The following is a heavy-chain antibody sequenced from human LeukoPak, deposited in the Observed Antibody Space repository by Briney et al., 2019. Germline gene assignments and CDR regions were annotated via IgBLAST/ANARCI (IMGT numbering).Heavy chain of an antibody. Sequence: GASVKVSCKASGGTFSSYAISWVRQAPGQGLEWMGRIIPILGIANYAQKFQGRVTITADKSTSTAYMELSSLRSEDTAVYYCASSGSYYTQAWFDPWGQGTLVTVSS. CDR3: ASSGSYYTQAWFDP. D-gene: IGHD3-10*01. J-gene: IGHJ5*02. V-gene: IGHV1-69*04. CDR1: GGTFSSYA. CDR2: IIPILGIA.